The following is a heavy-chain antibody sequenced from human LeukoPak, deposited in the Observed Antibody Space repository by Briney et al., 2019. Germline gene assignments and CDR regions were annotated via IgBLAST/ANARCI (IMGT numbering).Heavy chain of an antibody. D-gene: IGHD5-18*01. Sequence: QTGGSLRLSCAASGFTFSSYAMHWVRQAPGKGLEWVAVISYDGSNKYYADSVKGRFTISRDNSKNTLYLQMNSLRAEDTAVYYCARGLVVDNIQLWLGISFAGPQDVWGKGTTVTISS. V-gene: IGHV3-30*04. CDR1: GFTFSSYA. CDR3: ARGLVVDNIQLWLGISFAGPQDV. J-gene: IGHJ6*04. CDR2: ISYDGSNK.